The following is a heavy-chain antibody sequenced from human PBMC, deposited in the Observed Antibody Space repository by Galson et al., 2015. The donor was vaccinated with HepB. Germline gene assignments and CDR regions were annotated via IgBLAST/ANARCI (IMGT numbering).Heavy chain of an antibody. CDR1: GFTFSSYW. Sequence: SLRLSCAASGFTFSSYWMHWVRQAPGKGLVWVSRINSDGSSTSYADSVKGRFTISRDNAKNTLYLQMNSLRAEDTAVYYCARSQYSSSWFDYYYGMDVWGQGTTVTVSS. CDR3: ARSQYSSSWFDYYYGMDV. J-gene: IGHJ6*02. V-gene: IGHV3-74*01. CDR2: INSDGSST. D-gene: IGHD6-13*01.